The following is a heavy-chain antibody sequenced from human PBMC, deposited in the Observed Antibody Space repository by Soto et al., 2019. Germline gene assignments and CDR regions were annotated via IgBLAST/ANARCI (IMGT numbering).Heavy chain of an antibody. CDR1: GFTFSSYG. CDR3: AKAQFKYQLLNYGMDV. J-gene: IGHJ6*02. CDR2: ISYDGSNK. Sequence: GGSLRLSCAASGFTFSSYGMHWVRQAPGKGLEWVAVISYDGSNKYYADSVKGRFTISRDNSKNTLYLQMNSLRAEDTAVYYCAKAQFKYQLLNYGMDVWGQGTTVTVSS. V-gene: IGHV3-30*18. D-gene: IGHD2-2*01.